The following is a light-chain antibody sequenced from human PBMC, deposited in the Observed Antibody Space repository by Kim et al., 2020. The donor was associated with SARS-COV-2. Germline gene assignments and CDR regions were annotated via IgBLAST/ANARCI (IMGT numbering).Light chain of an antibody. Sequence: QSALTQPASVSGSPGQSITISCTGTSSDVGSYNLVSWYQQHPGKASKLMIYEVSKRPSGVSNRFSGSKSGNTASLTISGLQAEDEADYYCCSYAGSSTLVFRVGTKLTVL. V-gene: IGLV2-23*02. CDR2: EVS. CDR3: CSYAGSSTLV. J-gene: IGLJ3*02. CDR1: SSDVGSYNL.